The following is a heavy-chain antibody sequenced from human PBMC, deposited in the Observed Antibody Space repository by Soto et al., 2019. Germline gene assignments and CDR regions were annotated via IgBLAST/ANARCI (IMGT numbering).Heavy chain of an antibody. Sequence: PSETLSLTCSVSGGSISTVGHYWTWIRQPPGKGLEWIGSIYHTGSTYYSKSLRSRLTMSVDTSKSQFSLRLSSVTAADTAVYYCARATGTLRSRXCDYWGHGSLVTVSS. J-gene: IGHJ4*01. CDR1: GGSISTVGHY. CDR3: ARATGTLRSRXCDY. D-gene: IGHD1-1*01. V-gene: IGHV4-31*03. CDR2: IYHTGST.